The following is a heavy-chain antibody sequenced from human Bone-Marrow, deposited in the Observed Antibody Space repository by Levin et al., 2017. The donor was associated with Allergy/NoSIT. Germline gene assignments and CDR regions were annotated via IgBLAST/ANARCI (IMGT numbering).Heavy chain of an antibody. V-gene: IGHV1-46*01. J-gene: IGHJ4*02. D-gene: IGHD6-19*01. CDR3: ARVVRHSSGWYRYFDY. Sequence: GASVKVSCKASGYTFTSYYMHWVRQAPGQGLEWMGTINPSGGSTSYAQKFQGRVTMTRDTSTSTVYMELSSLRSEDTAVYYCARVVRHSSGWYRYFDYWGQGTLVTVSS. CDR2: INPSGGST. CDR1: GYTFTSYY.